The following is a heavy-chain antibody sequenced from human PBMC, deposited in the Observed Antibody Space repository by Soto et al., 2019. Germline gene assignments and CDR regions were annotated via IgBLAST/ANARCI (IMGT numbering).Heavy chain of an antibody. Sequence: SVKVSCKASGDSFSNYAINWVRQAPGQGLEWIGGIVPIFGSANYAQNFQGRVTITADESTSTAYMEVSSLRSEDTALYYCARWAGHCTTSRCITPFDFWGHGTLVTVSS. J-gene: IGHJ4*01. D-gene: IGHD2-8*01. CDR3: ARWAGHCTTSRCITPFDF. CDR1: GDSFSNYA. CDR2: IVPIFGSA. V-gene: IGHV1-69*13.